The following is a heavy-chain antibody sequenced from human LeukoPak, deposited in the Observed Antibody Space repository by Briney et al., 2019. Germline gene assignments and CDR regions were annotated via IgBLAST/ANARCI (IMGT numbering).Heavy chain of an antibody. CDR1: LFTFSSYA. J-gene: IGHJ4*02. CDR3: AKAYNYGSGSYYSFFDN. Sequence: GGSLRLSCAASLFTFSSYAMSWVRQAPGKGLEWVSAINPSGGDTYYADSVGGRFTISRDNSKKTLYLQMASLIAEDTAVYYCAKAYNYGSGSYYSFFDNWGQGTLVTVSS. V-gene: IGHV3-23*01. D-gene: IGHD3-10*01. CDR2: INPSGGDT.